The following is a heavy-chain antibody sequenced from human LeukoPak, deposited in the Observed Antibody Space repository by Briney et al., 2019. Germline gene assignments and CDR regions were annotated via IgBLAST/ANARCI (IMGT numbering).Heavy chain of an antibody. V-gene: IGHV3-15*01. D-gene: IGHD3-22*01. CDR1: GFTFSNAR. Sequence: GGSLRLSCAASGFTFSNARMSWVRQAPGKGLEWVGRIKSKTDGGTTDYAAPVKGRFTISRDDSKNTLYLQMNSLKTEDTAVYYCTTTGLYYYDKYYFDYWGQGTLVTVSS. CDR3: TTTGLYYYDKYYFDY. J-gene: IGHJ4*02. CDR2: IKSKTDGGTT.